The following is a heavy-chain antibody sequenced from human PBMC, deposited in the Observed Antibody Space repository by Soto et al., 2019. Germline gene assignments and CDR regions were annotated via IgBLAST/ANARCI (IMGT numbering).Heavy chain of an antibody. J-gene: IGHJ4*02. CDR2: INAGNGNT. V-gene: IGHV1-3*01. Sequence: QVQLVQSGAEVKKPGASVKVSCKASGYTFTSYAMHWVRQAPGQRLEWMGWINAGNGNTKYSQKFQGRVTITRNTPATTAYMELTSLRPEATAVNYCSSASTVPPAIGYWGQGTLVTVSS. CDR3: SSASTVPPAIGY. D-gene: IGHD2-2*02. CDR1: GYTFTSYA.